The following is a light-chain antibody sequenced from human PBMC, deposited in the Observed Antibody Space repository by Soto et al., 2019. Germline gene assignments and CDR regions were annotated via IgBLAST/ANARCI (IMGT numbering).Light chain of an antibody. J-gene: IGLJ2*01. V-gene: IGLV2-14*01. CDR2: EVG. Sequence: QSALTQPASVSGSPGQSITISCTGTSSDVGGYNYVSWYQQHPGKAPKLMIYEVGNRPSGVSNRFSASKSGNTASLTISGLQAEDEADYYCSSYTGSNTVVFGGGTQLTVL. CDR1: SSDVGGYNY. CDR3: SSYTGSNTVV.